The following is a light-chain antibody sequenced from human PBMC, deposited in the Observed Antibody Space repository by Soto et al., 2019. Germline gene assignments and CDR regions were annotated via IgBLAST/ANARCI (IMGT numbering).Light chain of an antibody. CDR3: SSYTSSSVV. Sequence: QSVLTQPASVSGSPGQSITISCTGTSSDVGGYNYVSWYQQHPGKAPKLMIYDVSNRPSVVSNRFSGSKSGNTASLTISGRQAEDEADYYCSSYTSSSVVFGGGTKLTVL. CDR2: DVS. J-gene: IGLJ2*01. V-gene: IGLV2-14*01. CDR1: SSDVGGYNY.